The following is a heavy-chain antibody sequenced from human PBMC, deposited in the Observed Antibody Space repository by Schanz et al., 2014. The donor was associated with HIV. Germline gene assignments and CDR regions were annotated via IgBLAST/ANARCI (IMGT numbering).Heavy chain of an antibody. D-gene: IGHD2-8*01. Sequence: EVQLLDSGGGLVQPGGSLRLSCVASGFTFNNYAMTWVRQAPGKGLEWVSYVRSDGNSMKYADSVKGRFTISRDNGKNSLYLQMASLRDDDTAVYYCAREPLPGNGLYFDYWGQGALVTVSS. CDR3: AREPLPGNGLYFDY. CDR2: VRSDGNSM. J-gene: IGHJ4*02. V-gene: IGHV3-48*02. CDR1: GFTFNNYA.